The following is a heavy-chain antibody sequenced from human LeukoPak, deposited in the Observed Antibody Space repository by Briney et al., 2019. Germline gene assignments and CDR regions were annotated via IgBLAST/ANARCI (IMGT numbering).Heavy chain of an antibody. Sequence: PGGTLRLSRAASVFTFSRYAMSCVPEAPGKGLEWVSAISNSGRSTYYADSVKGRFTISRDNSKNTLYLQMNSVGAEDTGGYYCAKDLWSSGSCCDAFDIWGQGTMVTVSS. CDR2: ISNSGRST. CDR1: VFTFSRYA. J-gene: IGHJ3*02. V-gene: IGHV3-23*01. D-gene: IGHD2-15*01. CDR3: AKDLWSSGSCCDAFDI.